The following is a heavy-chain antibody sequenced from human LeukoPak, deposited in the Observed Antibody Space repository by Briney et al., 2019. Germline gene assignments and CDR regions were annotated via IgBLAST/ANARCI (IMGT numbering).Heavy chain of an antibody. J-gene: IGHJ4*02. V-gene: IGHV4-34*01. CDR3: ASGVPSYYYDSSGYYAWV. Sequence: SETLSLTCAVYGGSFSGYYWSWIRQPPGKGLEWIGEINHSGSTNYNPSLKSRVAISVDTSKNQFSLKLSSVTAADTAVYYCASGVPSYYYDSSGYYAWVWGQGTLVTVSS. CDR1: GGSFSGYY. CDR2: INHSGST. D-gene: IGHD3-22*01.